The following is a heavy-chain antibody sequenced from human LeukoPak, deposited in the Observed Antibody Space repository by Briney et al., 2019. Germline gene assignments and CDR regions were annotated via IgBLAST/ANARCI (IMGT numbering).Heavy chain of an antibody. CDR3: ARADCSGSTCYLRHSWFDP. CDR1: GFTLSTFD. Sequence: TGGSLRLSCAASGFTLSTFDMNWVRQAPGKGLEWVSSISTSSRYIYYRDSVKGRFTISRDDAKNSLYRQMNSLTVEDTAVYYCARADCSGSTCYLRHSWFDPWGQGTLVTVSS. D-gene: IGHD2-2*01. V-gene: IGHV3-21*06. CDR2: ISTSSRYI. J-gene: IGHJ5*02.